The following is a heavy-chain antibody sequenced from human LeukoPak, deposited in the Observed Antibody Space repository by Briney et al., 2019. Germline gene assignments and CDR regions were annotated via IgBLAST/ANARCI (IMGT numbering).Heavy chain of an antibody. J-gene: IGHJ4*02. CDR3: AREAPDFYFDY. Sequence: GGSLRLSCAASGFTFSSYSMNWVRQAPGKGLEWVSSISSSSSYIYYADSVKGQFTISRDNAKNSLYLQMNSLRAEDTAVYYCAREAPDFYFDYWGQGTLVTVPS. CDR2: ISSSSSYI. V-gene: IGHV3-21*01. D-gene: IGHD2-21*02. CDR1: GFTFSSYS.